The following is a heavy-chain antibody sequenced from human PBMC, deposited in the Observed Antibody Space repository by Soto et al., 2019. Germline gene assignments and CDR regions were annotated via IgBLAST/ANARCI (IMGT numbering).Heavy chain of an antibody. CDR3: VKSRGGNNFDFFD. D-gene: IGHD5-12*01. CDR2: IRGNGDPP. J-gene: IGHJ4*02. CDR1: GFTFSSYA. V-gene: IGHV3-64D*06. Sequence: XGSLRLSCSASGFTFSSYAMHWVRQAPGKGLEYVSGIRGNGDPPFYADSVKGRFTISRDNSKNTLYLQMSSLGADDTAVYYCVKSRGGNNFDFFDWGQGALVTVSS.